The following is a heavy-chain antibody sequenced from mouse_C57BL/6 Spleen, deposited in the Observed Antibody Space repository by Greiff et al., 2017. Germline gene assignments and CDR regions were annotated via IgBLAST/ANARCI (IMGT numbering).Heavy chain of an antibody. V-gene: IGHV1-55*01. CDR1: GYTFTSYW. CDR3: AGENSYGYDGAWFAY. D-gene: IGHD2-2*01. Sequence: QVQLQQPGAELVKPGASVKMSCKASGYTFTSYWITWVKQRPGQGLEWIGDLYPGSGSTNYNEKFKSKATLTVDTSSSTAYMQLSSLTSEDSAVYYCAGENSYGYDGAWFAYWGQGTLVTVSA. J-gene: IGHJ3*01. CDR2: LYPGSGST.